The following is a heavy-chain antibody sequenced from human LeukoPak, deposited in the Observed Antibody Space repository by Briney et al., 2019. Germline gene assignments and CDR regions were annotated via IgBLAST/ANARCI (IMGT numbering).Heavy chain of an antibody. J-gene: IGHJ4*02. D-gene: IGHD6-19*01. CDR2: IREDGSEK. CDR1: GFTFDEYV. Sequence: GGSLRLSCAASGFTFDEYVMHWVRQAPGQGLEWVANIREDGSEKYYVDSVKGRFTISRDNSKNTLYLQMNSLRAEDTAVYYCAKDSGHSSSGWSYFDYWGQGTLVTVSS. CDR3: AKDSGHSSSGWSYFDY. V-gene: IGHV3-30*02.